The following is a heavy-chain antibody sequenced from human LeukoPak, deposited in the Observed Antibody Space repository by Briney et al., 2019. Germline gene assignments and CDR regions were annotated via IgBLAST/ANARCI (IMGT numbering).Heavy chain of an antibody. CDR3: AKDVGMIGYCSGGSCYAIDY. CDR1: GLTFSSYG. Sequence: PGGALRLSCAASGLTFSSYGMHWVRQAPGKALEWVAVISYGGSNKFYADSVKGRFTISRDNSKNTLYLQMNSLRAEDTAVYYCAKDVGMIGYCSGGSCYAIDYWGQGTLVTVSS. V-gene: IGHV3-30*18. D-gene: IGHD2-15*01. CDR2: ISYGGSNK. J-gene: IGHJ4*02.